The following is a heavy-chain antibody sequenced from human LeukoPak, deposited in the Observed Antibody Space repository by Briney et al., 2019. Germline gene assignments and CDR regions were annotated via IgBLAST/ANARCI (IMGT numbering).Heavy chain of an antibody. Sequence: SETLSLTCAVYGGSFSGYYWSWIRQPPGKGLEWIGEINHSGSTNYNPSLKSRVTISVDTSKNQFSLKLSSVIAADTAVYYCARDPSYGDYVGNYFDYWGQGTLVTVSS. CDR1: GGSFSGYY. CDR3: ARDPSYGDYVGNYFDY. J-gene: IGHJ4*02. D-gene: IGHD4-17*01. CDR2: INHSGST. V-gene: IGHV4-34*01.